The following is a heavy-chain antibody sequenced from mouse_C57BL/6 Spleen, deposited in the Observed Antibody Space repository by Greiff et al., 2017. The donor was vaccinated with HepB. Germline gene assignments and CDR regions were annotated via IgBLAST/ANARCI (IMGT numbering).Heavy chain of an antibody. V-gene: IGHV1-19*01. Sequence: VQLQQSGPVLVKPGASVKMSCKASGYTFTDYYMNWVKQSHGKSLEWIGVINPYNGDTSYNQKFKGKATLTVDKSSSTAYMELNSLTSEDSAVYYCARFPYDYDGDLYFDVWGTGTTVTVSS. D-gene: IGHD2-4*01. CDR2: INPYNGDT. J-gene: IGHJ1*03. CDR3: ARFPYDYDGDLYFDV. CDR1: GYTFTDYY.